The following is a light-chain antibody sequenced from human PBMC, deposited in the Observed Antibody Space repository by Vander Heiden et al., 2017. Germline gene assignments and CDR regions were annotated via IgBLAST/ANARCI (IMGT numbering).Light chain of an antibody. J-gene: IGLJ3*02. CDR2: ANT. Sequence: QPVLTQPPSVSVPPGQNVTIPCTGRGSNIGAHYDVHWYQHLPGTAPDPLIYANTNRPSGVPDRFSGSKSGASASRAITGPQAEEEADYYCQSYDSSLSAWVFGGGTKLTVL. CDR1: GSNIGAHYD. CDR3: QSYDSSLSAWV. V-gene: IGLV1-40*01.